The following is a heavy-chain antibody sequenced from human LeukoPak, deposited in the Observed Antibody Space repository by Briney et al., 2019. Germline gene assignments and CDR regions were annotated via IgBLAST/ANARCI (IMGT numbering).Heavy chain of an antibody. J-gene: IGHJ6*02. CDR2: INPNSGGT. CDR1: GYTFTGYY. V-gene: IGHV1-2*02. Sequence: ASVKVSCKASGYTFTGYYMHWVRQAPGRGLEWMGWINPNSGGTNYAQKFQGRVTMTRDTSISTAYMELSRLRSDDTAVYYCARDPGYCSSTSCYTEVGHASYYYGMDVWGQGTTVTVSS. CDR3: ARDPGYCSSTSCYTEVGHASYYYGMDV. D-gene: IGHD2-2*02.